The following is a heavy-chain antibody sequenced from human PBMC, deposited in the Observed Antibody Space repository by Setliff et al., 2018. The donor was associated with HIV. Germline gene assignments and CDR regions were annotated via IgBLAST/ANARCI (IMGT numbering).Heavy chain of an antibody. J-gene: IGHJ3*01. CDR2: ITYSGGA. Sequence: SETLSLTCTVSGGSISSDDYYWNWIRQPPGKGLEWIGYITYSGGAYYNPSLKTRVTISIDASRNHFSLNLSSVTAADTAVYYCASDYGDYGAFDVWGQGTMVTVSS. D-gene: IGHD4-17*01. CDR1: GGSISSDDYY. V-gene: IGHV4-30-4*08. CDR3: ASDYGDYGAFDV.